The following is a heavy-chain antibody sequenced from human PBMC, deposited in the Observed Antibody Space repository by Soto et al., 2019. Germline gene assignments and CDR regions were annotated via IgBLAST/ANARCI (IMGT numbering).Heavy chain of an antibody. CDR2: IDPSDSQT. V-gene: IGHV5-10-1*01. J-gene: IGHJ4*02. Sequence: GESLKISCNGSGYSFAGYWITWVRQKPGKGLEWMGRIDPSDSQTYYSPSFRGHVTISVTKSITTVFLQWSSLRASDTAMYYCARQIYDSDTGPNFQYYFDSWGQGAPVTVSS. D-gene: IGHD3-22*01. CDR3: ARQIYDSDTGPNFQYYFDS. CDR1: GYSFAGYW.